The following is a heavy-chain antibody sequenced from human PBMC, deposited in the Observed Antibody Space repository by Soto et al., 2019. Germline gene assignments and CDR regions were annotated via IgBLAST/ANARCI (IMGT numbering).Heavy chain of an antibody. V-gene: IGHV3-23*01. Sequence: PGGSLRLSWAASGFTFSNYGMSWVRQAPGKGLEWVSLVSATAGTTYYTDYVKGRFTISRDNSRNTVYLQMNSLRADDTAVYYCAKDRLAGGFDYWGQGTLVTVSS. D-gene: IGHD3-16*01. CDR1: GFTFSNYG. CDR3: AKDRLAGGFDY. CDR2: VSATAGTT. J-gene: IGHJ4*02.